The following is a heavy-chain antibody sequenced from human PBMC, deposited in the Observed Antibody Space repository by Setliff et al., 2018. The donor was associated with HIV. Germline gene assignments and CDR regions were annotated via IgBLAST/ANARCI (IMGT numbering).Heavy chain of an antibody. CDR1: GFTFKTYS. V-gene: IGHV3-48*01. Sequence: GSLRLSCVGSGFTFKTYSMNWVRQAPGKGLEWLSYIKTDGGTTYDADSVEGRFTISRDNAKNSLYLQMDNLTVDDTAVYFCTKFSEWSEDYWGQGTLVTVSS. CDR3: TKFSEWSEDY. D-gene: IGHD3-3*01. CDR2: IKTDGGTT. J-gene: IGHJ4*02.